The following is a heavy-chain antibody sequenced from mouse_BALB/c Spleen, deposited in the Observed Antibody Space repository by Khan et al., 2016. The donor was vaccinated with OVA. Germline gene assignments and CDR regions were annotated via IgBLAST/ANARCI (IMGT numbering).Heavy chain of an antibody. CDR2: IWNDGST. V-gene: IGHV2-6-1*01. CDR1: GFSLTNYG. D-gene: IGHD2-10*01. CDR3: ARQPYYHYNVMDY. Sequence: VQLVETGPGLVAPSQSLSITCTISGFSLTNYGVHWVRQPPGKGLEWLAVIWNDGSTKYNSVLKSRLTITKDDSKSQVFLKMNSLQTEDTAIYFCARQPYYHYNVMDYWGQGTSVTVSS. J-gene: IGHJ4*01.